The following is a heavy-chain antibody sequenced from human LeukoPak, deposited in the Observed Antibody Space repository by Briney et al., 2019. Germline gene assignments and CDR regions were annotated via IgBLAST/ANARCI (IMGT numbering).Heavy chain of an antibody. J-gene: IGHJ4*02. CDR3: ARELKVGNTGYYFDY. Sequence: SETLSLTCTVSRGSISDYYWNWIRNPPAQGLEWMWYISYSGSTNYNSSPNSQVTISLDTSKNKFSLNLTFVSAAETAVYYCARELKVGNTGYYFDYWGQETLVTVSS. CDR1: RGSISDYY. V-gene: IGHV4-59*01. D-gene: IGHD2/OR15-2a*01. CDR2: ISYSGST.